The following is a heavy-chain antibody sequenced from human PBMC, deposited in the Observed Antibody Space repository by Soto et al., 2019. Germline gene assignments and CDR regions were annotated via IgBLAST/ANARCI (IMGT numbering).Heavy chain of an antibody. V-gene: IGHV3-30*03. CDR2: ISYDGSNK. CDR1: GFTFSSYG. CDR3: APGFGAFDY. D-gene: IGHD3-10*01. J-gene: IGHJ4*02. Sequence: QVQLVESGGGVVQPGRSLRLSCAASGFTFSSYGMHWVRQAPGKGLEWVAVISYDGSNKYYADSVKGRFTISRDNSKNALYLQMNSLRAEDTAVYYSAPGFGAFDYWGQGTLVTVSS.